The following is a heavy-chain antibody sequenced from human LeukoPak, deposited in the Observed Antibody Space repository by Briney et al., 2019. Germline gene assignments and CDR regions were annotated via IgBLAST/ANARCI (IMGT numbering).Heavy chain of an antibody. CDR2: IYYSGST. J-gene: IGHJ4*02. Sequence: PSETLSLTCAVYGGSFSSYYWSWIRQPPGKGLEWIGYIYYSGSTNYNPSLESRVTISVDTSKNQFSLKLSSVTAADTAVYYCAREFYGAAGFFDYWGQGTLVTVSS. D-gene: IGHD6-13*01. CDR1: GGSFSSYY. CDR3: AREFYGAAGFFDY. V-gene: IGHV4-59*01.